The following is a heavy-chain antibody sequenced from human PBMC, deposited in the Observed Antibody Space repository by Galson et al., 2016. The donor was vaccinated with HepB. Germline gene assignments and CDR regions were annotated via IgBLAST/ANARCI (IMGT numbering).Heavy chain of an antibody. Sequence: SLRLSCAASEFTFSSYGMNWVRQAPGKGLQWVAIIWYDGSIKYYADSVRGRFSISRDNSKNTLYLQMNSLRAEDTAVYYCARDSWEVNAFDIWGQGTMVTVSS. CDR1: EFTFSSYG. CDR2: IWYDGSIK. V-gene: IGHV3-33*01. J-gene: IGHJ3*02. D-gene: IGHD1-26*01. CDR3: ARDSWEVNAFDI.